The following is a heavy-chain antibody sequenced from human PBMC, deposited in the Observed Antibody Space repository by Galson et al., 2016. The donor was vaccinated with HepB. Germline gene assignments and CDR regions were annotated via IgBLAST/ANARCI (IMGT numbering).Heavy chain of an antibody. V-gene: IGHV3-73*01. CDR1: GFTFSGSA. Sequence: SLRLSCAASGFTFSGSAMHWVRQASGKGLEWVGRIRSKANSYATAYAASVKGRFTISRDDSKNTAYLQMNSLKTEDTAVYYCTRTLSSSWYNWFDPWGQGTLFTVSS. J-gene: IGHJ5*02. D-gene: IGHD6-13*01. CDR2: IRSKANSYAT. CDR3: TRTLSSSWYNWFDP.